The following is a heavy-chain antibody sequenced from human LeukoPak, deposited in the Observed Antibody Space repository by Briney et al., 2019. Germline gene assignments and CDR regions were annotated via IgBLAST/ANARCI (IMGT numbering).Heavy chain of an antibody. V-gene: IGHV1-8*03. J-gene: IGHJ6*03. CDR2: MNPNSGTT. CDR1: GGTFSSYA. CDR3: ARGRSPGTSMEYYYYMDV. D-gene: IGHD1-1*01. Sequence: ASMKVSCKASGGTFSSYAISWVRQAPGQGLEWMGWMNPNSGTTGYAQKFLGRVTITRNTSISTTYMELSSLRSEDTAVYYCARGRSPGTSMEYYYYMDVWGKGTTVTVSS.